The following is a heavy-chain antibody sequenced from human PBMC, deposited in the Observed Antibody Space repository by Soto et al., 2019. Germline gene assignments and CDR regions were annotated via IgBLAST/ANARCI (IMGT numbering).Heavy chain of an antibody. Sequence: SETLSLTCSVSGDSVTSDSYYWTWIRQPPGKTLEWVGFILSSGGTSTNPSLRSLLSMSVDTSKNQFSMRLTSVTAADTGVYFCAKGFSTGLYVDSWGRGAQVTVSS. CDR2: ILSSGGT. D-gene: IGHD6-19*01. V-gene: IGHV4-61*01. CDR3: AKGFSTGLYVDS. CDR1: GDSVTSDSYY. J-gene: IGHJ5*01.